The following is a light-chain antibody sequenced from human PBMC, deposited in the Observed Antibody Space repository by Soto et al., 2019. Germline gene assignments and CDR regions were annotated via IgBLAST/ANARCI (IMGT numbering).Light chain of an antibody. Sequence: VVLTQSPATLSLSPGERATLSCRANQPVSANYLAWYQQKPGQAPRLLIYGASSRATGIPGRFSGSGSGTDFTLTISRLEPEDFAVFYCHQYGSSPFTFGPGTKVDIK. CDR3: HQYGSSPFT. CDR2: GAS. V-gene: IGKV3-20*01. CDR1: QPVSANY. J-gene: IGKJ3*01.